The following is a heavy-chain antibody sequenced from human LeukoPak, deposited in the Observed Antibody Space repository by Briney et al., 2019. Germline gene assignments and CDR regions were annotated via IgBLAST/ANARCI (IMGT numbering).Heavy chain of an antibody. CDR2: IWYDGSNK. Sequence: GGSLRLSCAASGFTFSSYGMHWVRQAPGKGLEWVAVIWYDGSNKYYADSVKGRFTISRDNSKNTLYLQMNSLRAEDTAVYYCARGTDYGAYYGMDVWGQGTTVTVSS. J-gene: IGHJ6*02. D-gene: IGHD4-17*01. CDR3: ARGTDYGAYYGMDV. V-gene: IGHV3-33*01. CDR1: GFTFSSYG.